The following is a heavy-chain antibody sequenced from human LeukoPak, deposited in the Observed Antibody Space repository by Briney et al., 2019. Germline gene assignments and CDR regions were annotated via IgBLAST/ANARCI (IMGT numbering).Heavy chain of an antibody. CDR1: GFTFSSSA. D-gene: IGHD2-21*02. V-gene: IGHV3-43*02. CDR2: INRRGHT. CDR3: AKEVDCPSDCLFFHS. Sequence: PGGSLRLSCAASGFTFSSSAMSWVRLAPGKGLEWVSLINRRGHTFYADSVKGRFTISRDNSRNSVFLQMNSLRPEDTALYHCAKEVDCPSDCLFFHSWGQGTLVTVSS. J-gene: IGHJ4*02.